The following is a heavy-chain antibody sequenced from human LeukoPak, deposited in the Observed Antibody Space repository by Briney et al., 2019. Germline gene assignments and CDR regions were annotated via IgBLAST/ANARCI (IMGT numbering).Heavy chain of an antibody. CDR3: ARSIPKITMVRGVIISLQFNWFDP. CDR2: FDPEDGKT. Sequence: ASVKVSCKVSGYTLTELSMHWVRQAPGKGLEWMGGFDPEDGKTIYAQKFQGRVTMTEDTSTDTAYMELSSLRSEDTAVYYCARSIPKITMVRGVIISLQFNWFDPWGQGTLVTVSS. CDR1: GYTLTELS. V-gene: IGHV1-24*01. J-gene: IGHJ5*02. D-gene: IGHD3-10*01.